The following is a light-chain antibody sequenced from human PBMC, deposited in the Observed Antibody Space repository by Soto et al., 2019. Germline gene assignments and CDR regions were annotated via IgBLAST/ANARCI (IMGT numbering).Light chain of an antibody. CDR1: QSVSSN. V-gene: IGKV3-15*01. CDR3: QQYNNWLIT. J-gene: IGKJ5*01. Sequence: EIVMTQSPATLSVSPGERATLSCRASQSVSSNLAWYQQKPGQAPRLLIYGASTRATGIPARFSGSGSGTEFTLTISSPQSEDFAVYYCQQYNNWLITFGQGTRREIK. CDR2: GAS.